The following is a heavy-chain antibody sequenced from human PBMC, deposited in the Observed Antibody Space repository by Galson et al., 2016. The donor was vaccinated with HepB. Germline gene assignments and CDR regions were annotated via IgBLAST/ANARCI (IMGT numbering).Heavy chain of an antibody. CDR2: IKEDGSST. CDR1: GFTFSRSW. D-gene: IGHD5-12*01. J-gene: IGHJ4*02. Sequence: SLRLSCAASGFTFSRSWMTWVRQAPGRGLEWLANIKEDGSSTNHVDSVKGRFTISRDNAKPSLYLQMNSLRAEDTAVYYCARDHISGRGPFFDYWGQGIPVTVSS. CDR3: ARDHISGRGPFFDY. V-gene: IGHV3-7*03.